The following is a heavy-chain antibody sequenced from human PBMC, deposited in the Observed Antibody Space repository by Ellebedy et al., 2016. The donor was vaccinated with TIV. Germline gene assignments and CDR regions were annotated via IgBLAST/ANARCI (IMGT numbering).Heavy chain of an antibody. CDR2: ISDSSSMI. V-gene: IGHV3-48*02. J-gene: IGHJ4*02. CDR3: AKSEGANGHFDY. Sequence: PGGSLRLSCAASGFTFRSYSMNWVRQAPGKGLEWVSYISDSSSMIYYADSMKGRFTISRDNAKNSLYLQMSSLRDEDTAVYYCAKSEGANGHFDYWGQGTLVTVSS. CDR1: GFTFRSYS. D-gene: IGHD4/OR15-4a*01.